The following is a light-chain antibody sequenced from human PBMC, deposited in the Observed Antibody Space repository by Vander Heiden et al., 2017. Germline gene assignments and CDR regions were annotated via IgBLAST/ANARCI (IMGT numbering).Light chain of an antibody. CDR1: SSDVGGYNY. J-gene: IGLJ1*01. CDR2: EVS. Sequence: QSALTQPASVSGSPGRSIPIHCTGTSSDVGGYNYVSWYQQHPGKAPKLMIYEVSNRPSGVSNRFSGSKSGNTASLTISGLQAEDEADYYCSSYTSSSTYVFGTGTKVTVL. V-gene: IGLV2-14*01. CDR3: SSYTSSSTYV.